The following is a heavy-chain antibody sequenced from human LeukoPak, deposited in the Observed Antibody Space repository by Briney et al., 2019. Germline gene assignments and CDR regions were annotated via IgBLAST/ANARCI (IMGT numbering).Heavy chain of an antibody. CDR2: IYPGDSDT. V-gene: IGHV5-51*01. D-gene: IGHD6-13*01. CDR3: ARQGPPIAAAGPDAFDI. CDR1: GYSFTSYW. Sequence: GESLKISCKGSGYSFTSYWIGWVRQMPGKGLEWMGIIYPGDSDTRYSPSFQGQVTISADKSISTAYLQWSSLKASDTAMYYCARQGPPIAAAGPDAFDIWGQGTMVTVSS. J-gene: IGHJ3*02.